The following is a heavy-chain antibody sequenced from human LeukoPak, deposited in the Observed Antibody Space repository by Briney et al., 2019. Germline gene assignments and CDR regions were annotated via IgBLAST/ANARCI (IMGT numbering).Heavy chain of an antibody. V-gene: IGHV4-59*01. Sequence: PSETLSLTCTVSGGSISSYYWSWIRQPPGKGLEWIGYIYYSGSTNYNPSLKSRVTISVDTSKNQFSLKLSSVTAADTAVCYCARDGSRRNYGYYGMDVWGQGTTVTVSS. D-gene: IGHD3-10*01. J-gene: IGHJ6*02. CDR3: ARDGSRRNYGYYGMDV. CDR2: IYYSGST. CDR1: GGSISSYY.